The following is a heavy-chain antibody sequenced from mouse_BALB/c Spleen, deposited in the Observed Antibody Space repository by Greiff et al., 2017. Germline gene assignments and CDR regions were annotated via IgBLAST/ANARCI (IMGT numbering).Heavy chain of an antibody. CDR1: GYAFSSSW. D-gene: IGHD2-10*01. J-gene: IGHJ3*01. CDR3: ATYYGNYAWFAY. CDR2: IYPGDGDT. Sequence: VQLVESGPELVKPGASVKISCKASGYAFSSSWMNWVKQRPGQGLEWIGRIYPGDGDTNYNGKFKGKATLTADKSSSTAYMQLSSLTSVDSAVYFCATYYGNYAWFAYWGQGTLVTVSA. V-gene: IGHV1-82*01.